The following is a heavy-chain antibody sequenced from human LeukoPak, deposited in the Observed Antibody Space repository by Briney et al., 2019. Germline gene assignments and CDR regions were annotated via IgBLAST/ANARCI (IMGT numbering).Heavy chain of an antibody. Sequence: PSETLSLTCTISGDSINNYYWSWIRQPPGKGLEWIGYIYYSGSTNYNPSLKSRVTISVKTSKNQFSLKLRSVTAADTAVYYCARVTGYTIEDYFDYWGQGTLVTVSS. D-gene: IGHD3-9*01. J-gene: IGHJ4*02. CDR3: ARVTGYTIEDYFDY. CDR1: GDSINNYY. CDR2: IYYSGST. V-gene: IGHV4-59*01.